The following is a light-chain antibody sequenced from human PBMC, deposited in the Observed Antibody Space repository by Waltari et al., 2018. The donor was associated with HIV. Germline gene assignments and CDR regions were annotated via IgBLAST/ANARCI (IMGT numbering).Light chain of an antibody. V-gene: IGLV2-14*01. J-gene: IGLJ1*01. CDR3: SSFTSSNTLYV. Sequence: QSALTQPASVSGSPGQSITISCTGTSSDVGIYNYVSWYQQHPGKAPKLMIYEVNNRPSGISNRFAGSKSGNTASLTISGLQADDEADYYCSSFTSSNTLYVFGTGTKVTVL. CDR1: SSDVGIYNY. CDR2: EVN.